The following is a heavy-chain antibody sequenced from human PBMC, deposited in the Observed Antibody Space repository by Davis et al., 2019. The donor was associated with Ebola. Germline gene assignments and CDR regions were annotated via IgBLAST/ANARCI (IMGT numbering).Heavy chain of an antibody. D-gene: IGHD3-3*01. Sequence: ASVTVSCKASVYTFTSYDINWVRQATGQGLAWMGWMNPNSGNTGYAQKFQGRVTITRNTSISTAYMELSSLRSEDTAVYYCAREPDYYDFWSGYYIGAFDIWGQGTMVTVSS. CDR1: VYTFTSYD. CDR3: AREPDYYDFWSGYYIGAFDI. CDR2: MNPNSGNT. J-gene: IGHJ3*02. V-gene: IGHV1-8*03.